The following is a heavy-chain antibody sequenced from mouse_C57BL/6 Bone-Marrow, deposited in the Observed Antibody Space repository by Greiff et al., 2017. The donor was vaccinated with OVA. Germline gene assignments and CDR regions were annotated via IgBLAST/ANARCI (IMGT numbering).Heavy chain of an antibody. J-gene: IGHJ4*01. V-gene: IGHV5-16*01. D-gene: IGHD1-1*01. Sequence: EVKLMESEGGLVQPGSSMKLSCTASGFTFSDYYMAWVRQVPEKGLEWVANINYDGSSTYYLDSLKSRFIISRDNAKNILYLQMSSLKSEDTATYYCARVSTTVVGAMDYWGQGTSVTVSS. CDR1: GFTFSDYY. CDR2: INYDGSST. CDR3: ARVSTTVVGAMDY.